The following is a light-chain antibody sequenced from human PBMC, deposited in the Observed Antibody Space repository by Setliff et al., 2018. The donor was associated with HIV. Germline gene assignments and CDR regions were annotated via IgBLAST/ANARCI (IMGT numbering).Light chain of an antibody. V-gene: IGLV2-11*01. CDR3: CSYAGSYTLGV. CDR2: DVS. CDR1: SSDVGNYNY. J-gene: IGLJ1*01. Sequence: QSVLTQPRSVSGSPGQSVTISCTGTSSDVGNYNYVSWYQQHPGKAPKLMIYDVSKRPSGVPDRFSGSKSGNTASLTISWLQAEDEADYYCCSYAGSYTLGVFGTGTKVTVL.